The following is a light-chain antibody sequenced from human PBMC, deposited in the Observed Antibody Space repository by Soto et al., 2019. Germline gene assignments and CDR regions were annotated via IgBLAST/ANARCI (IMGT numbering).Light chain of an antibody. CDR1: NNDVANYNL. J-gene: IGLJ3*02. CDR3: CSYARSGLWV. V-gene: IGLV2-23*02. CDR2: EVN. Sequence: QSALTQPASVSGSPGQSITISCIGTNNDVANYNLVSWYQLHPGKAPQVMIFEVNQRPSGVSNRFSGSKSCNTASLTISGLKAEDEADYYCCSYARSGLWVFGGGTKLTVL.